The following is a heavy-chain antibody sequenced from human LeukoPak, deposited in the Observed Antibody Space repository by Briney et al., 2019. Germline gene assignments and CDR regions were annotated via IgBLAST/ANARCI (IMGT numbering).Heavy chain of an antibody. CDR3: ARGCSSTSCYHGIGWFDP. V-gene: IGHV1-18*01. CDR2: ISAYNGNT. Sequence: ASVKVSCKASGYTFTSYGINWVRQAPGQGLEWMGWISAYNGNTNYAQNFQGRVTMTTDTSTSTAYMELRSLTSDDTAVYYCARGCSSTSCYHGIGWFDPWGQGTQVTVSS. CDR1: GYTFTSYG. D-gene: IGHD2-2*01. J-gene: IGHJ5*02.